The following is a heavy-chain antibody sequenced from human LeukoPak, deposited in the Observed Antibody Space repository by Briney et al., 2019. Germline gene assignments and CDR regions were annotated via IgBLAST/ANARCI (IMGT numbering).Heavy chain of an antibody. D-gene: IGHD2/OR15-2a*01. Sequence: SETLSLTCTVSGDSISSYYWTWIRQPPGKGLEWIGYMYSSRSTDSNPSLKSRVAMSVDTSKNQFSLRLSSVTAADTAVYYCARGRISRYYYYYYGMDVWGQGTTVTVSS. CDR3: ARGRISRYYYYYYGMDV. J-gene: IGHJ6*02. V-gene: IGHV4-59*01. CDR2: MYSSRST. CDR1: GDSISSYY.